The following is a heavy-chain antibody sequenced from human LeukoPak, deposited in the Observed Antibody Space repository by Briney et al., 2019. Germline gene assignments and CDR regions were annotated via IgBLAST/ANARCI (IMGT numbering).Heavy chain of an antibody. D-gene: IGHD6-19*01. CDR1: GYTFTRYW. CDR2: IYPGDSDT. CDR3: VRTSGWYSSWFDP. Sequence: GASLKISCKGSGYTFTRYWIGWVRQMPGKDLEWMAIIYPGDSDTRYSPSFQGQVTISVDKSISPAYMQWSSLKASDTAIYYCVRTSGWYSSWFDPWGQGTLVTVCS. J-gene: IGHJ5*02. V-gene: IGHV5-51*01.